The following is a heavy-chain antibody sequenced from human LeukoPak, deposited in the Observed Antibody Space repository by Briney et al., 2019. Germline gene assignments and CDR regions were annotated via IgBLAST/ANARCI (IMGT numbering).Heavy chain of an antibody. CDR1: GFVFSDYV. CDR3: ARESSSWDFDY. J-gene: IGHJ4*02. Sequence: GGSLRLSCTASGFVFSDYVMNWVRQAPGKGLEWVSSISSSSSYIYYADSVKGRFTISRDNAKNSLYLQMNSLRAEDTAVYYCARESSSWDFDYWGQGTLVTVSS. CDR2: ISSSSSYI. D-gene: IGHD6-13*01. V-gene: IGHV3-21*01.